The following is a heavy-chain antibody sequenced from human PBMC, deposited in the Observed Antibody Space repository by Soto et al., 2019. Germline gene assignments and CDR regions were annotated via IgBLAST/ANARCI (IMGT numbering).Heavy chain of an antibody. V-gene: IGHV4-59*08. D-gene: IGHD6-19*01. CDR1: GGSISSYY. CDR2: IYYSGST. J-gene: IGHJ5*02. Sequence: SETLSLTCTVSGGSISSYYWSWIQQPPGKGLEWIGYIYYSGSTNYNPSLKSRVTISVDTSKNQFSLKLSSVTAADTAVYYCARSRLYSSGWYWFDPWGQGTLVTVSS. CDR3: ARSRLYSSGWYWFDP.